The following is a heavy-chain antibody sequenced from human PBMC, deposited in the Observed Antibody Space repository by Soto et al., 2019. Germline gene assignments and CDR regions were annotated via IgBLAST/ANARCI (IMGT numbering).Heavy chain of an antibody. D-gene: IGHD3-3*01. J-gene: IGHJ6*02. V-gene: IGHV4-31*03. CDR3: GRALGGVSASGVDV. CDR1: GDSIGTGAFY. Sequence: HLQESGPGLVAPSQTLSLRCTVSGDSIGTGAFYWTWIRQVPGKGLAWIGNVSVRGNAYYNPCLRSRVAMSNETSENQLSLTLLAVTAADAAVYFCGRALGGVSASGVDVWGHGTTVTVSS. CDR2: VSVRGNA.